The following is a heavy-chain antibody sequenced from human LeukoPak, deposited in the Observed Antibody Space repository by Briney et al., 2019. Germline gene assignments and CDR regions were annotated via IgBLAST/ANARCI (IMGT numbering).Heavy chain of an antibody. D-gene: IGHD3-22*01. V-gene: IGHV1-46*01. CDR3: ARDAYYYDSSGYYYDY. Sequence: ASVKVSCKASGYTFTSYYMHWVRQPPGQGLEWMGIINPSGGSTSYAQKFQGRVTMTRDTSTSTVYMELSSLRSEDTAVYYCARDAYYYDSSGYYYDYWGQGTLVTVSS. CDR1: GYTFTSYY. J-gene: IGHJ4*02. CDR2: INPSGGST.